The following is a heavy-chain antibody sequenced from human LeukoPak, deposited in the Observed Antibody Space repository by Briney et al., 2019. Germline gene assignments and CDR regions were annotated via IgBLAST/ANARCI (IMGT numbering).Heavy chain of an antibody. Sequence: ASVKVSCKASGYTFADYYMHWVRQAPGQGLEWMGWINPNSGGTNYAQKFQGRVTMTRDTSISTAYMELSRLRSDDTAVYYCAREGPIVGATHLVDYWGQGTLVTVSS. CDR2: INPNSGGT. CDR3: AREGPIVGATHLVDY. CDR1: GYTFADYY. V-gene: IGHV1-2*02. D-gene: IGHD1-26*01. J-gene: IGHJ4*02.